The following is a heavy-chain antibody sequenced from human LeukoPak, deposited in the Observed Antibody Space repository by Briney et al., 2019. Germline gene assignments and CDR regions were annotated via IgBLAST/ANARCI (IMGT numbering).Heavy chain of an antibody. V-gene: IGHV4-59*01. Sequence: PSETLSLTCTVSGGSISSYYWSWIRQPPGKGLEWIGYIYYSGSTNYNPSLKSRVTISVDTSKNQFSLTLSSVTAADTAVYYCARETRLHSGSYSNDAFDIWGQGTMVTVSS. J-gene: IGHJ3*02. CDR3: ARETRLHSGSYSNDAFDI. CDR1: GGSISSYY. D-gene: IGHD1-26*01. CDR2: IYYSGST.